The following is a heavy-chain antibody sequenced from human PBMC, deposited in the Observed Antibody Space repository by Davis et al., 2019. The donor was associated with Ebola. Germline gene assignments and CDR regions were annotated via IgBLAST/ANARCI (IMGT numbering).Heavy chain of an antibody. CDR2: INHSGST. CDR1: GGSFSGYY. Sequence: MPSETLSLTCAVYGGSFSGYYWSWIRQPPGKGLEWIGEINHSGSTNYNPSLKSRVTISVGTSKNQFSLKLSSVTAADTAVYYCARGRGYCSGGSCYGTPRFDYWGQGTLVTVSS. V-gene: IGHV4-34*01. D-gene: IGHD2-15*01. CDR3: ARGRGYCSGGSCYGTPRFDY. J-gene: IGHJ4*02.